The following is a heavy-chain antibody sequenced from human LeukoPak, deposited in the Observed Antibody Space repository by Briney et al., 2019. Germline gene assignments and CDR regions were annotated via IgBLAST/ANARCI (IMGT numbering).Heavy chain of an antibody. V-gene: IGHV3-21*01. CDR1: GFTFSSYS. Sequence: GGSLRLSCAASGFTFSSYSMNWVRQAPGKGLEWVSSISSSSSYIYYADSVKGRFTISRDNAKNSLYLQMNSLRAEDTAVYYCARDGKGTGDWYDAFDIWGQGTIVTVSS. CDR2: ISSSSSYI. D-gene: IGHD2-21*02. CDR3: ARDGKGTGDWYDAFDI. J-gene: IGHJ3*02.